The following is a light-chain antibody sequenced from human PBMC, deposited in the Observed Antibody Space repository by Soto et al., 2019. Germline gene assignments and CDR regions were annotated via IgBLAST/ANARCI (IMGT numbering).Light chain of an antibody. V-gene: IGLV1-51*01. CDR3: GTWDNGLSVVV. CDR1: SSNIGDNY. CDR2: DNY. J-gene: IGLJ3*02. Sequence: QSVLTQPPSVSAAPGQTVTISCSGSSSNIGDNYVSWYQQFPGKVPKLLIYDNYKRPSGIPDRFSGSKSGTSATLGITGLQTGDEADYYCGTWDNGLSVVVFGGGTKLTVL.